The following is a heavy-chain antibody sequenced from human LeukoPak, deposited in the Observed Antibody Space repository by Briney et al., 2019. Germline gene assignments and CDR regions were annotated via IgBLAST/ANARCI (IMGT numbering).Heavy chain of an antibody. CDR2: ISGSGNGFSI. CDR3: VKDFGRIRGTPDS. D-gene: IGHD1-26*01. J-gene: IGHJ4*02. V-gene: IGHV3-64D*06. Sequence: GGSLRLSCSASGFVFTIYTMYWARQAPGKGPEYVSTISGSGNGFSIYYADSVKGRFTISRDDSKSILYLQMNGLRSEDTAVYYCVKDFGRIRGTPDSWGQGTLVTVSS. CDR1: GFVFTIYT.